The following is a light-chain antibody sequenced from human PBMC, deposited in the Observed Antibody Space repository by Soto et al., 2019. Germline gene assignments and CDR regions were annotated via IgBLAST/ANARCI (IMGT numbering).Light chain of an antibody. CDR2: AGS. J-gene: IGKJ1*01. CDR3: QQAYSLWT. CDR1: QDINTW. Sequence: IHITQSPYSVCASVGQIVTVTCRASQDINTWLAWYQQKPGKPPKLLIYAGSSLQSGVPSRCRGSGSGTDFTLTISSLQSEDFATYYCQQAYSLWTFGQGTKVDIK. V-gene: IGKV1-12*01.